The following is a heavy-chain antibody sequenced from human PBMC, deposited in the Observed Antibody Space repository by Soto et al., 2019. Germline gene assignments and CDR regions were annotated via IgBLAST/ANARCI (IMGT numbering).Heavy chain of an antibody. D-gene: IGHD1-7*01. CDR2: IWYDGSNK. J-gene: IGHJ4*02. V-gene: IGHV3-33*01. CDR1: GFTFSSYG. Sequence: QVQLVESGGGVVQPGRSLRLSCAASGFTFSSYGMHWVRQAPGKGLEWVAVIWYDGSNKYYADSVKGRFTISRDNSKNTLDLQMNSLRAEDTAVYYCARDKNWNCYFPDYWGQGALVTVSS. CDR3: ARDKNWNCYFPDY.